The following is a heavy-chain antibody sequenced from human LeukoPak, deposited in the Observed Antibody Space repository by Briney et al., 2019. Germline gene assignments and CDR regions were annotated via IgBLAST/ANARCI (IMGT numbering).Heavy chain of an antibody. D-gene: IGHD7-27*01. J-gene: IGHJ3*02. V-gene: IGHV4-59*01. CDR2: IYYSGST. CDR1: GGSINNYY. CDR3: ARISILSGEHDAFDI. Sequence: SETLSLTCTVSGGSINNYYWSWIRQSPGKGLEWIGYIYYSGSTNYNPSLKSRVTISVDTSKNQFSLKLSSVTAADTAVYYCARISILSGEHDAFDIWGQGTMVTVSS.